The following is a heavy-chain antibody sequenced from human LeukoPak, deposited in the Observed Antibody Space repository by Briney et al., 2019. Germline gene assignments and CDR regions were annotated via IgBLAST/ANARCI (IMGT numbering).Heavy chain of an antibody. CDR2: INPSGGST. Sequence: GASVKVSCKASGYTFTSYYMHWVRQAPGQGLEWMGIINPSGGSTSYAQKFQGRVTMTRDTSTSTVYMELSSLRSEDTAVYYCARSHVANGLVVPAAIPPQAFGYWGQGTLVTVSS. CDR3: ARSHVANGLVVPAAIPPQAFGY. D-gene: IGHD2-2*01. V-gene: IGHV1-46*01. J-gene: IGHJ4*02. CDR1: GYTFTSYY.